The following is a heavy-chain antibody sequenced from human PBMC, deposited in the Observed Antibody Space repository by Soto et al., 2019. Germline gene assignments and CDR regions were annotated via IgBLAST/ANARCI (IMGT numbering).Heavy chain of an antibody. V-gene: IGHV4-4*07. CDR2: IYSSGSA. Sequence: VRLQESGPGLVEPSETLSLTCSVSGDSINNYYWSWIRQPAGKGLEWIGRIYSSGSANYNPSLETRGTMSVDTSKNQVFLSVTSVTAADTTVYFWARGGTRSADLPTYWGQGIQVIVSS. D-gene: IGHD1-1*01. CDR1: GDSINNYY. CDR3: ARGGTRSADLPTY. J-gene: IGHJ4*02.